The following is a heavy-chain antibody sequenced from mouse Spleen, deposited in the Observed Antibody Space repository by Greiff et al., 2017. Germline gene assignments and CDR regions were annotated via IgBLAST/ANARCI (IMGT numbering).Heavy chain of an antibody. CDR2: IHPETGGT. Sequence: VQLQQSGAELVRPGASVTLSCKASGYTFTDYEMHWVKQTPVHGLEWIGAIHPETGGTAYNQKFKGKAILTADKSSSTAYMELRSLTSEDSAVYYCTRDRYDRFAYWGQGTLVTVSA. CDR1: GYTFTDYE. J-gene: IGHJ3*01. CDR3: TRDRYDRFAY. D-gene: IGHD2-14*01. V-gene: IGHV1-15*01.